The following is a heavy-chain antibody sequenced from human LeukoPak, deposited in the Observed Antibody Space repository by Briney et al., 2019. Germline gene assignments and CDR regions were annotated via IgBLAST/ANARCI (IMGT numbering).Heavy chain of an antibody. CDR1: GGSVSSGSYY. CDR2: IYYSGST. J-gene: IGHJ4*02. Sequence: PSETLSLTCTVSGGSVSSGSYYWSWIRQPPGKGLEWIGYIYYSGSTNYNPSLKSRVTISVDTSKNQFSLKLSSVTAVDTAVYYCARYGGNSYYFDYWGQGTLVTVSS. CDR3: ARYGGNSYYFDY. D-gene: IGHD4-23*01. V-gene: IGHV4-61*01.